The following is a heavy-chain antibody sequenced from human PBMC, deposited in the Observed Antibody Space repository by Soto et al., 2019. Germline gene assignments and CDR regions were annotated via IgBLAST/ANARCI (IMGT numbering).Heavy chain of an antibody. CDR3: ARAVRLVRGGLDP. J-gene: IGHJ5*02. CDR2: INHNTNT. D-gene: IGHD2-21*01. Sequence: QVHLQQWGAGLLKPSETLSLTCAVYGGSFSDTYWNWFRQPPGKGPEWIGEINHNTNTIYNPSLTGRVTISVETATKPFSLSLTSVSAADPAVYYCARAVRLVRGGLDPWGQGTLGTVSS. CDR1: GGSFSDTY. V-gene: IGHV4-34*01.